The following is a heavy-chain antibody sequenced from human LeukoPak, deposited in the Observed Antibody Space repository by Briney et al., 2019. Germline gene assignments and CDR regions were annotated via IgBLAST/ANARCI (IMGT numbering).Heavy chain of an antibody. CDR1: GFTFSIYA. CDR3: ARKGNAFDF. V-gene: IGHV3-30-3*01. J-gene: IGHJ3*01. CDR2: ISYDGSNK. Sequence: PGGSLRLSCAASGFTFSIYAMHWVRQAPGKGLEWVAVISYDGSNKYYADSVKGRLTISRDNSKNTLYLQMNSLRAEDTAVHYCARKGNAFDFWGQGTMVTVSS. D-gene: IGHD3-10*01.